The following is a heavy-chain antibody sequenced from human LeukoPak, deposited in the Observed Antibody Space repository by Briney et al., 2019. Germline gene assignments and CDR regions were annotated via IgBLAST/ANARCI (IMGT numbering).Heavy chain of an antibody. Sequence: PGGSLRLSCAASGFTFSSYGMHWVRQAPGKGLEWVAFIRYDGSNKYYADSVKGRFTISRDNSKNTLYLQMNSLRAEDTAVYYCASGDPDYYDSSGQGPFDYWGQGTLVTVSS. CDR3: ASGDPDYYDSSGQGPFDY. CDR2: IRYDGSNK. D-gene: IGHD3-22*01. CDR1: GFTFSSYG. V-gene: IGHV3-30*02. J-gene: IGHJ4*02.